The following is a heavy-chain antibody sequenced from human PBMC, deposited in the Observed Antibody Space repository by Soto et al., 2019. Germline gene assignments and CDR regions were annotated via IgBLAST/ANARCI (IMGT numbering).Heavy chain of an antibody. D-gene: IGHD6-13*01. J-gene: IGHJ5*02. Sequence: EVQLLESGGALVQPGGSLRLSCAASGFTFSSFAMSWVRQAPGKGLEWVSTISVNYGSTYYADSVKGRFTISRDNSKNTLYLQMNSLRAEDTAVYYCAKHRGGSSNWWPFDPGGQGTLVTVSS. CDR3: AKHRGGSSNWWPFDP. V-gene: IGHV3-23*01. CDR2: ISVNYGST. CDR1: GFTFSSFA.